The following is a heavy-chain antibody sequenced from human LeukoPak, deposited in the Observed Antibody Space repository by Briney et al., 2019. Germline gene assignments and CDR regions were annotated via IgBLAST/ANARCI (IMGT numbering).Heavy chain of an antibody. D-gene: IGHD1-26*01. CDR2: IIPIFGTA. CDR3: ARAGSGELLPNHYFDY. J-gene: IGHJ4*02. Sequence: SVKVSCKASGGTFSSYAISWVRQAPGQGLEWMGGIIPIFGTANYAQKFQGRVTITADESTSTAYMELSSLRSEDTAVYYCARAGSGELLPNHYFDYWGQGTLVTVSS. CDR1: GGTFSSYA. V-gene: IGHV1-69*13.